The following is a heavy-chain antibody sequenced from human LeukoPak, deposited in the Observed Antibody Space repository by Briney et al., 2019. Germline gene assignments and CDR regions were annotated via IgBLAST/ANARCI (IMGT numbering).Heavy chain of an antibody. CDR3: ARDLPAGGFDY. CDR2: IYSGGST. J-gene: IGHJ4*02. D-gene: IGHD3-16*01. CDR1: GFTVSSNY. V-gene: IGHV3-66*01. Sequence: PGGSLRLSCAASGFTVSSNYMSWVRQAPGKGLEWVSVIYSGGSTYYADSVKGRFNISRDNSKNTLYLQMNSLRAEETAVYYCARDLPAGGFDYWGQGTLVTVSS.